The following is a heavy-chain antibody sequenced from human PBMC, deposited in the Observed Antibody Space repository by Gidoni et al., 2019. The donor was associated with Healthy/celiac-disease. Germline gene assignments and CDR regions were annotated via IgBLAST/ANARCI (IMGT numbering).Heavy chain of an antibody. Sequence: QVQLVESGGGVVQPGRSLRLSWAASGFTFSSYDMHWVRQAPGKGLEWVAVISYDGSNKYYADSVKGRFTISRDNSKNTLYLQMNSLRAEDTAVYYCAKDWGIAARPETYYYYGMDVWGQGTTVTVSS. CDR1: GFTFSSYD. CDR3: AKDWGIAARPETYYYYGMDV. J-gene: IGHJ6*02. D-gene: IGHD6-6*01. CDR2: ISYDGSNK. V-gene: IGHV3-30*18.